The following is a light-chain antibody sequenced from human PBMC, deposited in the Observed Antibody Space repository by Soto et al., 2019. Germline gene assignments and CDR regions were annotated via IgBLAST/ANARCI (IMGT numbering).Light chain of an antibody. Sequence: DIQMTQSPSSLSASVGDRVTITCRASQSISSYLNWYQQKPGKAPKLLIYAASSLQSGVPSRFGGSGSGTDFTLTISSLQPEDFAIYYCQQSYSTPWTFGQGTKVDIK. CDR3: QQSYSTPWT. CDR1: QSISSY. CDR2: AAS. J-gene: IGKJ1*01. V-gene: IGKV1-39*01.